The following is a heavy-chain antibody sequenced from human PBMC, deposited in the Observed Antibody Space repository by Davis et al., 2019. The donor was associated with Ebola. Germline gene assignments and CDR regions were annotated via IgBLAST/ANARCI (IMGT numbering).Heavy chain of an antibody. J-gene: IGHJ6*02. CDR3: AKEGGGVSSLYYYGMDV. D-gene: IGHD5/OR15-5a*01. CDR1: GFTVNSYW. CDR2: IKEDGTER. Sequence: PGGSLRLSCAASGFTVNSYWMSWVRRAPGKGLEWVANIKEDGTERDYGHSVKGRFTISRDNSKNTLYLQMNSLRAEDTAVYYCAKEGGGVSSLYYYGMDVWGQGTTVIVSS. V-gene: IGHV3-7*01.